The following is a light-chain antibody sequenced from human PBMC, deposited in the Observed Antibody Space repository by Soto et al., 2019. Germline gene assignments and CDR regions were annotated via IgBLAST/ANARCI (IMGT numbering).Light chain of an antibody. CDR1: SSNIGAGRD. CDR3: QSYGTSLSGLYV. CDR2: DSN. V-gene: IGLV1-40*01. J-gene: IGLJ1*01. Sequence: QSVLTQPRSVSGAPGQRVIIDWTGSSSNIGAGRDVHWYRQFPGEAPKFLITDSNHRPSGVPDRFSVSKSGASASLAITRLRAENEGDYFCQSYGTSLSGLYVFGTGTKVTVL.